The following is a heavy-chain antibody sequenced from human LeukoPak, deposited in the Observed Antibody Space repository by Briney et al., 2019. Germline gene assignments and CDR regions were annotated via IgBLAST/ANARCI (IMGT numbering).Heavy chain of an antibody. CDR3: AKDVWQYRPRPQFFDF. CDR1: GFTFSSYW. V-gene: IGHV3-23*01. Sequence: GGSLRLSCAASGFTFSSYWMSWVRQAPGKGLEWVASISGSGGNTYSADSVKGRLTISRDNSNNTLYLLMNSLRAEDTAVYYCAKDVWQYRPRPQFFDFWGQGTLVTVSS. D-gene: IGHD2-2*01. J-gene: IGHJ4*02. CDR2: ISGSGGNT.